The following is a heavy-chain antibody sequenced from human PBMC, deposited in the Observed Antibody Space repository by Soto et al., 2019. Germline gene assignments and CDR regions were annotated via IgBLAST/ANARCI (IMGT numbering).Heavy chain of an antibody. J-gene: IGHJ4*02. D-gene: IGHD3-16*02. CDR2: IYHSGST. Sequence: SETLSLTCAVSGGSISSGGYSWSWIRQPPGKGLEWIGCIYHSGSTYYNPSLKSRVTISVDRSKNQFSLKLSSVTAADTAVYYCASQRPPIGNPNFDYWGQGTLVTVSS. V-gene: IGHV4-30-2*01. CDR1: GGSISSGGYS. CDR3: ASQRPPIGNPNFDY.